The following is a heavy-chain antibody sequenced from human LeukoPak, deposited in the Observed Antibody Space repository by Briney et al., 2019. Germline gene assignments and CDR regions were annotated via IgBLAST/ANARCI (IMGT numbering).Heavy chain of an antibody. CDR3: ARRRRYYDSSGYLNWFES. Sequence: SETLSLTCTVSGGSINSNYWSWIRQTPGKGLEWIGDISYSGSTNYNPSLKSRVTISVDTSKNQFSLKLSSVTAADTAVYYCARRRRYYDSSGYLNWFESWGQGTLVTVSS. CDR2: ISYSGST. J-gene: IGHJ5*01. V-gene: IGHV4-59*08. CDR1: GGSINSNY. D-gene: IGHD3-22*01.